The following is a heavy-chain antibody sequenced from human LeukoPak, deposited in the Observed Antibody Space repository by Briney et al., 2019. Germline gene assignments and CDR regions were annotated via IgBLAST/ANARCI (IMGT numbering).Heavy chain of an antibody. D-gene: IGHD6-19*01. CDR1: GFTFSSYA. CDR2: ISSNGGST. V-gene: IGHV3-64*04. J-gene: IGHJ6*02. CDR3: ARDSLQWPVRQRYYYYGMDV. Sequence: PGGSLRLSCSASGFTFSSYAMHWVRQAPGKGLEYVSAISSNGGSTYYADSVKGRFTISRDNSKNTLYLQMNSLRAEDTAVYYCARDSLQWPVRQRYYYYGMDVWGQGTTVTVSS.